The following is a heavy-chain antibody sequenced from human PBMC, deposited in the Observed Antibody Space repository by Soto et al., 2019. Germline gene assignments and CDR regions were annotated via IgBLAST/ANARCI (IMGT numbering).Heavy chain of an antibody. J-gene: IGHJ6*02. D-gene: IGHD3-10*01. Sequence: PGESLKISCQGSGYRFTSYWISWVRQMPGKDLEWMGRIDPSNSYTSYSPSFQGHVTISADKSITSAYLQGSSLKASDTAMYYCARLLRITMVRGVSFRRGMDVWGQGTTVTVSS. V-gene: IGHV5-10-1*01. CDR2: IDPSNSYT. CDR1: GYRFTSYW. CDR3: ARLLRITMVRGVSFRRGMDV.